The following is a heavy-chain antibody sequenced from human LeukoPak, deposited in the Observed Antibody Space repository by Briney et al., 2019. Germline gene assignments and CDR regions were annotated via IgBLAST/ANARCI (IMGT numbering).Heavy chain of an antibody. V-gene: IGHV4-59*01. CDR3: VRPFVRSSGWGTQVAFDI. Sequence: SETLSLTCTVSGGSISSYYWSWIRQPPGKGLEWIGYIYYSGSTNYNPSLKSRVTISVDTSKNQFSLKLSSVTAADTAVYYCVRPFVRSSGWGTQVAFDIWGQGTMVTVSS. CDR2: IYYSGST. CDR1: GGSISSYY. D-gene: IGHD6-19*01. J-gene: IGHJ3*02.